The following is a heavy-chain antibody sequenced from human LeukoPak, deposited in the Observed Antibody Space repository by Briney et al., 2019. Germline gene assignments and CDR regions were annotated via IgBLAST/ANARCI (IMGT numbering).Heavy chain of an antibody. CDR1: GYTFTSYD. Sequence: ASVKVSCKAAGYTFTSYDINWVRQATGQGLEWMGWMNPNSGHTGYAQKFQGRVTMTRNTSISTAYMELSSLRSEDTAVYYCARMHYYDSSGDNWFDPWGQGTLVTVSS. V-gene: IGHV1-8*01. CDR2: MNPNSGHT. D-gene: IGHD3-22*01. J-gene: IGHJ5*02. CDR3: ARMHYYDSSGDNWFDP.